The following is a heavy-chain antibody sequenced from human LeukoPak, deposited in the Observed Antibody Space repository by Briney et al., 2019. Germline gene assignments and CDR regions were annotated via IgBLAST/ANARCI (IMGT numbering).Heavy chain of an antibody. D-gene: IGHD5-18*01. J-gene: IGHJ4*02. CDR1: GFTFSNYG. V-gene: IGHV3-30*18. Sequence: PGGSPRLSCAASGFTFSNYGIHWVRQAPGKGLEWVAVISYDGSNKYYADSVKGRCTISRDKSKNTVYLQMNSLRAEDTAVYYCAKEAGYSYGFDYWGQGTLVTVSS. CDR2: ISYDGSNK. CDR3: AKEAGYSYGFDY.